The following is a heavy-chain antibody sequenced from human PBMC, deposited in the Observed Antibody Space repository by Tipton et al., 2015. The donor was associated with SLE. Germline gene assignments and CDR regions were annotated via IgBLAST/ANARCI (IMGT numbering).Heavy chain of an antibody. CDR3: TRRWDDYYDSSGYHDAFDI. Sequence: SLRLSCAASGFTFSGSAMHWVRQASGKGLEWVGRIRSKANSYATAYVASVKGRFTISRDDSKNTAYMQMNSLKTEDTAVYYCTRRWDDYYDSSGYHDAFDIWGQGTMVTVSS. CDR1: GFTFSGSA. J-gene: IGHJ3*02. V-gene: IGHV3-73*01. CDR2: IRSKANSYAT. D-gene: IGHD3-22*01.